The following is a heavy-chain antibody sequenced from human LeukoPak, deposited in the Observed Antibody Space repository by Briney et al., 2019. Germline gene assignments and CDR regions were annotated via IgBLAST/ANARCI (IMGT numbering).Heavy chain of an antibody. J-gene: IGHJ4*02. CDR2: ISAYNGNT. D-gene: IGHD2-2*01. Sequence: ASVKVSCKASGYTFTSYGISWVRQAPGQGLEWMGWISAYNGNTNYAQKLQGRVTMTTDTSTSTAYMELRSQRSDDTAVYYCARVVPLVVPAATPADYWGQGTLVTVSS. CDR1: GYTFTSYG. CDR3: ARVVPLVVPAATPADY. V-gene: IGHV1-18*01.